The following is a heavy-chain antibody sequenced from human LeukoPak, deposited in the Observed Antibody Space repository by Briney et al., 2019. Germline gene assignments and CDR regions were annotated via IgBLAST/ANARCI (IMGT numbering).Heavy chain of an antibody. CDR2: IKQDGSDK. J-gene: IGHJ4*02. V-gene: IGHV3-7*01. Sequence: PGGSLRLSCAASGFTFSSFWMSWVRQAPGKGLEWVANIKQDGSDKYYVDSVKGRFTISRDNAKNSLYLQTNSLRAEDTAVYYCASGRRLAYWGQGTLVTVSS. D-gene: IGHD5-12*01. CDR1: GFTFSSFW. CDR3: ASGRRLAY.